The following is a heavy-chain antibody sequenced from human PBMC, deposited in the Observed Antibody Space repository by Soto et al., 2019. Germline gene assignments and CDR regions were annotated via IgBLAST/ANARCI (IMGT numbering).Heavy chain of an antibody. D-gene: IGHD2-15*01. J-gene: IGHJ4*02. CDR3: ARVLAVGMIDY. CDR2: ITAHNGNT. V-gene: IGHV1-18*01. Sequence: QVQLVQSGAEVKKPGASVKVSCKASGYTFTSYGITWVRQAPGQGLEWMGWITAHNGNTKYAQKVQGRVTMTTDTSTRTASMVLRSLRSDDTAVHYSARVLAVGMIDYWGQGTLVTFSS. CDR1: GYTFTSYG.